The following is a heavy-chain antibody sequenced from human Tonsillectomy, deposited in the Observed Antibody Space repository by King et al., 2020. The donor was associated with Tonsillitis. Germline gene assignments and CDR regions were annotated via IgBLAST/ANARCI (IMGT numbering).Heavy chain of an antibody. CDR2: TYYRSKWYN. CDR1: GDNVSSSSAA. CDR3: TRENSRAVDRRDYYYGMDV. J-gene: IGHJ6*02. Sequence: VQLQQSGPGLVKPSQTLSLTCAISGDNVSSSSAAWNWIRQSPSRGLEWVGRTYYRSKWYNDYGVSVKSRVNINPDTSKNQFSLTLNSVTPEDTAVYYCTRENSRAVDRRDYYYGMDVWGHGATVTVSS. V-gene: IGHV6-1*01. D-gene: IGHD6-19*01.